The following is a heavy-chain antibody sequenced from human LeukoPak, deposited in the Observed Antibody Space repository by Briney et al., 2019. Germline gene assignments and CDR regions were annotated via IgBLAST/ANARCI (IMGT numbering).Heavy chain of an antibody. J-gene: IGHJ4*02. CDR3: ARIKWFDY. CDR1: GFTFRNYP. V-gene: IGHV3-21*01. Sequence: SGESLRLSCRASGFTFRNYPMTWVRQAPGKGLEWVSSISSSSYIYYADSVKGRFTISRDNAKNSLYLQMNSLRAEDTAVYYCARIKWFDYWGQGTLVTVSS. CDR2: ISSSSYI. D-gene: IGHD5-12*01.